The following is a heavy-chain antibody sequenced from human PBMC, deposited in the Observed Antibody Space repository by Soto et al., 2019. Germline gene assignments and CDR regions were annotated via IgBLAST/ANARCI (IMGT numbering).Heavy chain of an antibody. Sequence: PSETLSLTCAVYGESFSGYYWSWIRQPPGKGLEWIGEINHSGSTNYNPSLKSRVTISVDTSKNQFSLKLSSVTAADTAVYYCARDLAIAAARRGFDPWGQGTLVTVSS. D-gene: IGHD6-13*01. CDR1: GESFSGYY. J-gene: IGHJ5*02. CDR2: INHSGST. V-gene: IGHV4-34*01. CDR3: ARDLAIAAARRGFDP.